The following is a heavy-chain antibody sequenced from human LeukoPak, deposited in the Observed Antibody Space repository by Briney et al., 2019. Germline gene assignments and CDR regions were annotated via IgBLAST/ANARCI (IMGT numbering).Heavy chain of an antibody. J-gene: IGHJ4*02. V-gene: IGHV3-23*05. CDR3: ARSVPNYTRFDY. Sequence: GGSLRLSCVASGFTFSDYAMNWVRQAPGKGLEWVSTFKTKYNQVYYAESVRGRFTISTDSSKNTVHLQMNSLRAEDTALYYCARSVPNYTRFDYWGQGALVTVSS. CDR1: GFTFSDYA. D-gene: IGHD1-7*01. CDR2: FKTKYNQV.